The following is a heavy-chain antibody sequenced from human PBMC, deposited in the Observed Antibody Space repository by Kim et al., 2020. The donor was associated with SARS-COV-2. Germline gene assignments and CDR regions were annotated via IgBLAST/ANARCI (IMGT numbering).Heavy chain of an antibody. V-gene: IGHV4-59*13. D-gene: IGHD3-9*01. Sequence: SETLSLTCTVSGGSISSYYWSWIRQPPGKGLEWIGYIYYSGSTNYNPSLKSRVTISVDTSKNQFSLKLSSVTAADTAVYYCARVKKDYDILTGYYSHAFDIWGQGTMVTVSS. CDR3: ARVKKDYDILTGYYSHAFDI. CDR1: GGSISSYY. CDR2: IYYSGST. J-gene: IGHJ3*02.